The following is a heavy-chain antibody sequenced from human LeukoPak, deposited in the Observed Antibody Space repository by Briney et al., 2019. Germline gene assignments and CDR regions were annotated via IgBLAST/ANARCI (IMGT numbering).Heavy chain of an antibody. Sequence: PGGSLRLSCAASGFTFSSYAVSWVRQAPGKGLEWVSAISGSGGSTYYADSVKGRFTISRDNSKNTLYLQMNSLRAEDTAVYYCAKDSLVIAVAGHFDYWGQGTLVTVSS. J-gene: IGHJ4*02. CDR3: AKDSLVIAVAGHFDY. CDR1: GFTFSSYA. D-gene: IGHD6-19*01. CDR2: ISGSGGST. V-gene: IGHV3-23*01.